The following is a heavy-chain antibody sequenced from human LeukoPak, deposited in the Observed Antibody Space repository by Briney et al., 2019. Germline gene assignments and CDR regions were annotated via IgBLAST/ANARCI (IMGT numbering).Heavy chain of an antibody. CDR3: ARGSYSGSYEHDP. D-gene: IGHD1-26*01. CDR2: MNPNSGNT. Sequence: GSVKVSCKASAYTFTSYDINWVQQATGQGLEWMGWMNPNSGNTGYAQKFQGRVTMTRNTSISTAYMELSSLRSEDTAVYYCARGSYSGSYEHDPWGQGSLVTVSS. V-gene: IGHV1-8*01. J-gene: IGHJ5*02. CDR1: AYTFTSYD.